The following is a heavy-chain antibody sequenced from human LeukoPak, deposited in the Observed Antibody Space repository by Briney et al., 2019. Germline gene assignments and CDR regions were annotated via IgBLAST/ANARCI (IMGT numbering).Heavy chain of an antibody. CDR2: IIPIFGTA. D-gene: IGHD3-22*01. Sequence: ASVKVSCKASGGTFSSYAISWVRQAPGQGLEWMGGIIPIFGTANYAQKLQGRVTMTTDTSTSTAYMELRSLRSDDTAVYYCAREPYDSSGYCTYWGQGTLVTVSS. CDR3: AREPYDSSGYCTY. V-gene: IGHV1-69*05. CDR1: GGTFSSYA. J-gene: IGHJ4*02.